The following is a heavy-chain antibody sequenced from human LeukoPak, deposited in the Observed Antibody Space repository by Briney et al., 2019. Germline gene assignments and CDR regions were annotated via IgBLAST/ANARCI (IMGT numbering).Heavy chain of an antibody. CDR2: IYYSGST. Sequence: SETLSLTCTVSGGSISSYYWSWIRQPPGKGLEWIGYIYYSGSTNYNPPLKSRVTMSVDTSKNQFSLRLSSVTAADTAAYFCARGNWRSKSIDFDSWGQGTLVTVSS. D-gene: IGHD6-6*01. V-gene: IGHV4-59*12. J-gene: IGHJ4*02. CDR1: GGSISSYY. CDR3: ARGNWRSKSIDFDS.